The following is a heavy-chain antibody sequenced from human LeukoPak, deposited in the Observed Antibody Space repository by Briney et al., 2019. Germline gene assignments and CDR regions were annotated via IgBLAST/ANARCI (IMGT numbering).Heavy chain of an antibody. D-gene: IGHD3-16*02. CDR1: GGSISSSSYY. V-gene: IGHV4-39*01. J-gene: IGHJ4*02. CDR3: AGNDYVWGSYRS. CDR2: IYYSGST. Sequence: SETLSLTCTVSGGSISSSSYYWGWIRQPPGKGLEWIGSIYYSGSTYYNPSLKSRVTISVDTSKNQFSLKLSSVTAADTAVYYCAGNDYVWGSYRSWGQGTLVTVSS.